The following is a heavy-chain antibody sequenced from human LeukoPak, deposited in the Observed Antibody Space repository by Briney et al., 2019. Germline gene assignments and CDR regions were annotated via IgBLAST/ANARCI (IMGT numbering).Heavy chain of an antibody. J-gene: IGHJ4*02. CDR1: GGSISSYY. CDR2: IYYRMTT. Sequence: SSETLSLTCTVSGGSISSYYWSWIRQPPGKGLEWIGYIYYRMTTDYNPSLKSRVTISVDTSKNQFSLKLTSVTAADTAVYFCARLGSSRPSGYWGQGTLVTVSS. V-gene: IGHV4-59*01. CDR3: ARLGSSRPSGY. D-gene: IGHD2-2*03.